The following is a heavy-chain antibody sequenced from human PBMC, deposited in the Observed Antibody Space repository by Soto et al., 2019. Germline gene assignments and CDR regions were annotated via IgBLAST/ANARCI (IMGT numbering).Heavy chain of an antibody. CDR3: AKLDFWNSYYGLDV. Sequence: VGSLRLSSAASRFTFGTYAMSWVCQSPGKGLEWVSSISGSDGTTYYADSVKGRFSISRDKSKNTLYLQMNSLRAEDTAIYYCAKLDFWNSYYGLDVWGQGTTVTVSS. D-gene: IGHD3-3*01. J-gene: IGHJ6*02. V-gene: IGHV3-23*01. CDR1: RFTFGTYA. CDR2: ISGSDGTT.